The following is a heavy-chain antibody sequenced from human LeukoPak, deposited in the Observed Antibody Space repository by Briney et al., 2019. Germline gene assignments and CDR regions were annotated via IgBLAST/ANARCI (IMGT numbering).Heavy chain of an antibody. Sequence: SETLSLTCAVSGGSISSSNWWSWVRQPPGKGLEWIGEIYHSGSTIYNPSLKSRVTISVDKSKNQFSLKLSSVTAADTTVYYCARVADSSGYYPPYFDYWGQGTLVTVSS. J-gene: IGHJ4*02. CDR2: IYHSGST. D-gene: IGHD3-22*01. CDR1: GGSISSSNW. V-gene: IGHV4-4*02. CDR3: ARVADSSGYYPPYFDY.